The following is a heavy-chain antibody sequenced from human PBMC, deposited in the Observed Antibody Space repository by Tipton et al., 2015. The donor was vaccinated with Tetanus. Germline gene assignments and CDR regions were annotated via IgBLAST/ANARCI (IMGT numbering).Heavy chain of an antibody. CDR1: GFTFSSYS. CDR2: IKQDGSEN. V-gene: IGHV3-7*01. J-gene: IGHJ4*02. Sequence: CAASGFTFSSYSMNWVRQAPGKGLEWVANIKQDGSENYYVDSVKGRFTISRDNAKNSLYLQMNSLRAEDTAVYYCARERRITIFGVATFFDYWGQGTLVTVSS. CDR3: ARERRITIFGVATFFDY. D-gene: IGHD3-3*01.